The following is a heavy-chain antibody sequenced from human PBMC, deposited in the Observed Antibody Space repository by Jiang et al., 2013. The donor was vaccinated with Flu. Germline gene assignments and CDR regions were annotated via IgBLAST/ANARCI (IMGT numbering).Heavy chain of an antibody. CDR1: GFTFSDYY. Sequence: QLVESGGGLVQPGGSLRLSCAASGFTFSDYYMDWVRQAPGKGLEWVGRTRNKVKSYTTEYAASVKGRFTISRDDSKNSVYLQMSSLKSEDTAVYYCTRMVERVRGTPVDDYWGQGTLVTVSS. V-gene: IGHV3-72*01. CDR2: TRNKVKSYTT. D-gene: IGHD3-10*01. CDR3: TRMVERVRGTPVDDY. J-gene: IGHJ4*02.